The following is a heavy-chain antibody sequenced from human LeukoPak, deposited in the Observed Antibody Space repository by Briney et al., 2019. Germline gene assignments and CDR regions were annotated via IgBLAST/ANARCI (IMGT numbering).Heavy chain of an antibody. D-gene: IGHD3-9*01. Sequence: SVKVSCKASGGTFSSYAISWVRQAPGQGLEWMGGIIPIFGTTNYAQKFQGRVTITADESTTTAYMELSSLRSEDTAVYYCTREARYYDILTGYYLYYFDYWGQGTLVTVSS. CDR1: GGTFSSYA. V-gene: IGHV1-69*13. CDR2: IIPIFGTT. J-gene: IGHJ4*02. CDR3: TREARYYDILTGYYLYYFDY.